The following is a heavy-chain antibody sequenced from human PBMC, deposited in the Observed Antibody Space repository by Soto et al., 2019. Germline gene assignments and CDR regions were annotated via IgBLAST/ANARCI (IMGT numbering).Heavy chain of an antibody. D-gene: IGHD5-18*01. CDR1: GGSISNYY. V-gene: IGHV4-59*08. CDR2: IHYSGST. J-gene: IGHJ4*02. Sequence: SETLSLTCIVSGGSISNYYWSCIRQPPGKGLEWIGYIHYSGSTNYNPSLTSRVTISVDTSKNQFSLKLSSVTAADTAVYYCARHRYSYGVYYFDYWGQGTLVTVSS. CDR3: ARHRYSYGVYYFDY.